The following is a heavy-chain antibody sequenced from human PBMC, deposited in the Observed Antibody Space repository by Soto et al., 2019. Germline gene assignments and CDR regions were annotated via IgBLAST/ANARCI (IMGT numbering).Heavy chain of an antibody. V-gene: IGHV3-21*01. CDR3: ARGPPYCSSTSCYDRASYYGMDV. J-gene: IGHJ6*02. Sequence: GSLRLSCAASGFTFSSYSMNWVRQAPGKGLEWVSSISSSSSYIYYADSVKGRFTISRDNAKNSLYLQMNSLRAEDTAVYYCARGPPYCSSTSCYDRASYYGMDVWGQGTTLTVSS. D-gene: IGHD2-2*01. CDR2: ISSSSSYI. CDR1: GFTFSSYS.